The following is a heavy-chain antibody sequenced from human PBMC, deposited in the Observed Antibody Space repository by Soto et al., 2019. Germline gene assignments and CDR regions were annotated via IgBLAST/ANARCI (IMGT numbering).Heavy chain of an antibody. Sequence: SVKESFKASGGTLSSDAISLVRQAPGQGLEWMGGIIPTFGTANYAQKFQGRVTITADESTSTAYMELSSLRSEDTAVYYCARDSEMATITGFDYWGQGALVTVSS. CDR3: ARDSEMATITGFDY. CDR1: GGTLSSDA. J-gene: IGHJ4*02. CDR2: IIPTFGTA. V-gene: IGHV1-69*13. D-gene: IGHD5-12*01.